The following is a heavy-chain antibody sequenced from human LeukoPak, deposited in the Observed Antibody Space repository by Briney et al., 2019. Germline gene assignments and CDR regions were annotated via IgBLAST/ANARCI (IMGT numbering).Heavy chain of an antibody. J-gene: IGHJ4*02. CDR1: GGSFSGYY. CDR2: INHSGST. CDR3: ARGRIAVAGTI. D-gene: IGHD6-19*01. Sequence: SETLSLTCAVYGGSFSGYYWSWIRQPPGEGLEWIGEINHSGSTNYNPSLKSRVTISVDTSKNQFSLKLSSVTAADTAVYYCARGRIAVAGTIWGQGTLVTVSS. V-gene: IGHV4-34*01.